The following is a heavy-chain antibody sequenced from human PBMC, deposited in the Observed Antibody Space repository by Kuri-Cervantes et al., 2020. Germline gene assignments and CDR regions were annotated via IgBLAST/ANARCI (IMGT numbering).Heavy chain of an antibody. D-gene: IGHD2-21*02. J-gene: IGHJ3*01. CDR2: ISYDGSNK. CDR3: AKRDRPHDAFHH. CDR1: GFTFSSYA. Sequence: GGSLRLSCAASGFTFSSYAMHWVRQAPGKRLEWVSVISYDGSNKYYADSVKGRFTISRDNSKNTVYLQMNSLRTEDTAVYYCAKRDRPHDAFHHWGQGTMVTVSS. V-gene: IGHV3-30*18.